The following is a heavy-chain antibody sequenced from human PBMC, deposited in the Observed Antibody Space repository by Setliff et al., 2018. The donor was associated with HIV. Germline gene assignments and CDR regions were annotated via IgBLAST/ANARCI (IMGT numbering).Heavy chain of an antibody. D-gene: IGHD3-22*01. J-gene: IGHJ4*02. CDR1: GFTFSSYA. V-gene: IGHV3-23*01. CDR2: ISGSGGST. CDR3: AREDSSGYYFLRPLDY. Sequence: GESLKISCAASGFTFSSYAMSWVRQAPGKGLEWVSAISGSGGSTYYADSVKGRFTISRDNSKNTLYLQMNSLRAEDTAVYYCAREDSSGYYFLRPLDYWGQGTLVTVSS.